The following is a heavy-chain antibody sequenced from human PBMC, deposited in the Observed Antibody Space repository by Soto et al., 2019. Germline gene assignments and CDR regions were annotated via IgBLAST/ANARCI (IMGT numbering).Heavy chain of an antibody. J-gene: IGHJ5*02. CDR2: IIPIFGTA. CDR3: ARVRKAAGRANITGSYNWLDP. D-gene: IGHD3-10*01. V-gene: IGHV1-69*13. Sequence: SVKVSCKASGGTFSSYAISWVRQAPGQGLEWMGGIIPIFGTANYAQKFQGRVTITADESTSTAYMELSSLRSEDTAVYYCARVRKAAGRANITGSYNWLDPWGQGTLVTVSS. CDR1: GGTFSSYA.